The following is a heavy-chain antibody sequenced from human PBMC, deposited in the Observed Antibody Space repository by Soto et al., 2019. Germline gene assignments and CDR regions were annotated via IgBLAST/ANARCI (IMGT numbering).Heavy chain of an antibody. CDR1: GFTFSSYD. CDR2: IGTAGDT. J-gene: IGHJ3*02. D-gene: IGHD2-2*01. CDR3: ARGGIVVVPAAYAFDI. V-gene: IGHV3-13*01. Sequence: GGSLRLSCAASGFTFSSYDMHWVRQATGKGLEWVSAIGTAGDTYYPGSVKGRFTISRENAKNSLYLQMNSLRAGDTAVYYCARGGIVVVPAAYAFDIWGQGTMVTVSS.